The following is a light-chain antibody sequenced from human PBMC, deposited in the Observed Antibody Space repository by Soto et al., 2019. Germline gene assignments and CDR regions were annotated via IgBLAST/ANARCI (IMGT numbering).Light chain of an antibody. CDR3: QQYGTSEII. CDR2: GAS. CDR1: QSVSSSY. V-gene: IGKV3-20*01. J-gene: IGKJ5*01. Sequence: EIVLTQSPGALSLSPGERGTLSCRASQSVSSSYLAWYQQKPGQAPRLLIYGASSRATGVPDRYSASGSGTDFTLTISRLEPEDFAVFFCQQYGTSEIIFGQGTRLEIK.